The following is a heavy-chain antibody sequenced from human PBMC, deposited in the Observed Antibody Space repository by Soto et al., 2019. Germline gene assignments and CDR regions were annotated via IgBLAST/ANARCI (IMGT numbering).Heavy chain of an antibody. CDR1: GYTFTGYY. D-gene: IGHD3-9*01. V-gene: IGHV1-2*02. J-gene: IGHJ5*02. Sequence: ASVKVSCKASGYTFTGYYMHWVRQAPGQGLEWMGWINPNSGGTNYAQKFQGRVTMTRDTSIGTAYMELSRLRSDDTAVYYCARDTADYDILTGYYNWFDPWGQGTLVTVSS. CDR3: ARDTADYDILTGYYNWFDP. CDR2: INPNSGGT.